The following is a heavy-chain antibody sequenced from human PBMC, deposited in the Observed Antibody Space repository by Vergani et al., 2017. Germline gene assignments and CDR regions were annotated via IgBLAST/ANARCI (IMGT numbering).Heavy chain of an antibody. J-gene: IGHJ6*03. CDR1: GGTFSSYT. Sequence: QVQLVQSGAEVKKPGSSVKVSCKASGGTFSSYTISWVRQAPGQGLEWMGRIIPNSGGTNYAQKFQGRVTMTRDTSISTAYMELSRLRSDDTAVYYCARGVVVTIFVGYYYYRDVWGKGTTVTVSS. V-gene: IGHV1-2*02. D-gene: IGHD3-3*01. CDR2: IIPNSGGT. CDR3: ARGVVVTIFVGYYYYRDV.